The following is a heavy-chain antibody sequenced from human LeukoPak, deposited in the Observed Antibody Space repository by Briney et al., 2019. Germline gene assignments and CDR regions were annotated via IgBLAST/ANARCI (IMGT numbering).Heavy chain of an antibody. CDR1: VFTFSSYW. CDR2: IKQDGSEK. Sequence: PGGSLRLSCAASVFTFSSYWMSWVREAPGKGLEWVANIKQDGSEKYYVDSVKGRFTISRDNAKNLLYLQMNSLRAEDTAVYYCARVVGATGYWGQGTLVTVSS. CDR3: ARVVGATGY. V-gene: IGHV3-7*01. J-gene: IGHJ4*02. D-gene: IGHD1-26*01.